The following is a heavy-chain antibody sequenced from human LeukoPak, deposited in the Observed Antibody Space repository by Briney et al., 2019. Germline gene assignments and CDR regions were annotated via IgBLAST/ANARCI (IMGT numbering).Heavy chain of an antibody. CDR1: GGSISSSSYY. D-gene: IGHD6-13*01. J-gene: IGHJ6*02. Sequence: SETLSLTCTVSGGSISSSSYYWGWIRQPPGKGLEWIGSIYYSGSTYYNPSLKSRVTISVDTSKNQFSLKLSSVTAADTAVYYCARLLVSSNWQLVYYYYGMDVWGQGTTVTVSS. CDR3: ARLLVSSNWQLVYYYYGMDV. V-gene: IGHV4-39*01. CDR2: IYYSGST.